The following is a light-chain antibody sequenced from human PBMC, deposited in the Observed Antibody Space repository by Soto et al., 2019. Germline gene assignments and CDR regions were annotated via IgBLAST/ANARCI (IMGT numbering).Light chain of an antibody. J-gene: IGKJ1*01. CDR3: QHYNSYSEA. CDR2: KAS. Sequence: IHMTQSPSTLSVSLGDIVTITCGASQTISSWLAWYQQKPGKAPKLLIYKASTLKSGVPSRFSGSGSGTEFTLTISSLQPDDFATYYCQHYNSYSEAFGQGTKVDIK. CDR1: QTISSW. V-gene: IGKV1-5*03.